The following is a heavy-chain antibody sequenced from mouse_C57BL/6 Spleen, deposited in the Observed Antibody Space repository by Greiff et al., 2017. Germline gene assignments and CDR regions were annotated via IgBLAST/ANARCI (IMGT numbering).Heavy chain of an antibody. CDR2: ISYDGSN. J-gene: IGHJ2*01. Sequence: EESGPGLVKPSQSLSLTCSVTGYSITSGYYWNWIRQFPGNKLEWMGYISYDGSNNYNPSLKNRISITRDTSKNQFFLKLNSVTTEDTATYYCASPYFDYWGQGTTLTVSS. CDR1: GYSITSGYY. CDR3: ASPYFDY. V-gene: IGHV3-6*01.